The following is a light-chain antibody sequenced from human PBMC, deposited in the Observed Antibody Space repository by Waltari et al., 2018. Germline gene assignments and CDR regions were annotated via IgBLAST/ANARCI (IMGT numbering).Light chain of an antibody. CDR3: MQGAHWPPT. CDR2: KVS. CDR1: QSLIHSDGNTY. V-gene: IGKV2-30*02. J-gene: IGKJ3*01. Sequence: DVVVTQSPLSLPVTLGQPASISCRSSQSLIHSDGNTYLIWFHQRPGQSPRRLIYKVSTRDSGVPDRFSGSGSGADFTLRISRVEAEDGRLYDCMQGAHWPPTFGPGTKVDFK.